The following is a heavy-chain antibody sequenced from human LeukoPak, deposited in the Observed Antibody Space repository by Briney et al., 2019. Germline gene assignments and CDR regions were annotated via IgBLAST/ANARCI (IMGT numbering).Heavy chain of an antibody. J-gene: IGHJ4*02. Sequence: SETLSRTCTVSGGSISSYYWSWIRQPPGKGLEWIGYIYYSGSTNYNPSLKSRVTISVDTSKNQFSLKLSSVTAADTAVYYCARHSPYGDYFDYWGQGTLVTVSS. CDR2: IYYSGST. V-gene: IGHV4-59*08. CDR3: ARHSPYGDYFDY. CDR1: GGSISSYY. D-gene: IGHD4-17*01.